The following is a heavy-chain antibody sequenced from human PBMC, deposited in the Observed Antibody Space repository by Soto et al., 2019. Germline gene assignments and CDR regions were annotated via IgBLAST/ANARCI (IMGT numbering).Heavy chain of an antibody. CDR3: ARDQESITDRILQY. Sequence: ASVKVSCKASGDTFAIIGFSCVLQSPGQGLEWLGCISAYNGNTHYAQKVRDRVTLTTDTSTNTAYMELRSLTSDDTAVYYCARDQESITDRILQYWGQGTRVTVSS. D-gene: IGHD3-10*01. CDR2: ISAYNGNT. V-gene: IGHV1-18*01. J-gene: IGHJ4*02. CDR1: GDTFAIIG.